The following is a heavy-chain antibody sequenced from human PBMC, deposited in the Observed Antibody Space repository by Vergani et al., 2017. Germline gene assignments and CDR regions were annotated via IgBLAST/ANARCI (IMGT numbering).Heavy chain of an antibody. Sequence: QVQLVQSGAEVKKPGASVKVSCKASGYTFTGYYMHWVRQAPGQGLEWMGWINPNSGGTNYAPKFQGRVTMTRDTSISTAYMELSRLRSDDTAVYYCARDFDSYHANRLGLTDSWFGPWGQETLVTVSS. CDR2: INPNSGGT. CDR3: ARDFDSYHANRLGLTDSWFGP. CDR1: GYTFTGYY. J-gene: IGHJ5*02. V-gene: IGHV1-2*02. D-gene: IGHD5-24*01.